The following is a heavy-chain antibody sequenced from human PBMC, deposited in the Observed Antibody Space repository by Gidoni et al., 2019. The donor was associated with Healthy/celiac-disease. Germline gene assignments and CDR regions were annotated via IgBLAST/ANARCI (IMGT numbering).Heavy chain of an antibody. CDR3: ARSKERITMVRGVIKDYYGMDV. J-gene: IGHJ6*02. V-gene: IGHV1-18*01. Sequence: QVQLVQSGAEVKKPGASVKVSCQASGYTFTSYGISWVRQAPGRGLEWKGWISGYNGNTNYAQKLQGKVTMTTDTSTSTAYMELRSLRSDDTAVYYCARSKERITMVRGVIKDYYGMDVWGQGTTVTVSS. D-gene: IGHD3-10*01. CDR2: ISGYNGNT. CDR1: GYTFTSYG.